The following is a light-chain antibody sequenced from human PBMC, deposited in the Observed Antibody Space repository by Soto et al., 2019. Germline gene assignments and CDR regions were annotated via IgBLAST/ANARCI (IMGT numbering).Light chain of an antibody. CDR3: QHLKTYPPT. J-gene: IGKJ3*01. V-gene: IGKV1-9*01. CDR1: QDVSSF. Sequence: IQLTQSPSSLSASVGDRVTITCRASQDVSSFLAWYQQKPGKSPKLQIYTASTLHSGVPSRFSGSGSGTEFTLTISSLQPEDFATYYCQHLKTYPPTFGPGTKVDVK. CDR2: TAS.